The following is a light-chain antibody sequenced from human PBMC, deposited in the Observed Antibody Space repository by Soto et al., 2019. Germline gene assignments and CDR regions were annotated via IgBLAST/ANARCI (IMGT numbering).Light chain of an antibody. V-gene: IGKV3-11*01. Sequence: ETGFPQPSATLSLSPGERATLFCRASQSVSSYLAWYQQKPGQAPRLLIYDASNRATGIPARFSGSGSGTDFTLTISSLEPEDFAVYYCQQRSNWPITFGQGTRLEIK. CDR1: QSVSSY. CDR3: QQRSNWPIT. CDR2: DAS. J-gene: IGKJ5*01.